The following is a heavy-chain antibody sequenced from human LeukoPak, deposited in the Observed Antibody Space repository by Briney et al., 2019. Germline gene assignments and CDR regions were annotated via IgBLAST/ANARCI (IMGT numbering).Heavy chain of an antibody. Sequence: SETLSLTYTVSGGSISSYYWSWIRQPPGKGLEWIGYIYYNGSTYYNPSLKSRVTISVDTSKNQFSLKLSSVTAADTAVYYCARDWIAVADAFDIWGQGTMVTVSS. CDR3: ARDWIAVADAFDI. CDR1: GGSISSYY. CDR2: IYYNGST. V-gene: IGHV4-59*12. D-gene: IGHD6-19*01. J-gene: IGHJ3*02.